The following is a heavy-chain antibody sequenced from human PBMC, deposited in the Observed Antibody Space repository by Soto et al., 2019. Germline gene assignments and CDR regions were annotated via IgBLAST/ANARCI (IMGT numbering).Heavy chain of an antibody. CDR3: ARGGATIFGVVITLYYFDY. CDR2: INHSGST. Sequence: QVQLQQWGAGLLKPSETLSLTCAVYGGSFSGYYWSWIRQPPGKGLEWIGEINHSGSTNYNPSLKSRVTISVDTSKNQFSRKLSSVTAADTAVYYCARGGATIFGVVITLYYFDYWGQGTLVTVSS. V-gene: IGHV4-34*01. J-gene: IGHJ4*02. D-gene: IGHD3-3*01. CDR1: GGSFSGYY.